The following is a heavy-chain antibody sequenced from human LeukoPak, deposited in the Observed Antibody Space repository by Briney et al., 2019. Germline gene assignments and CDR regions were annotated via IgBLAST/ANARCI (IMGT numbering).Heavy chain of an antibody. Sequence: GESLKISCKGSGYSFTSYWIGWVRQMPGKGLEWMGIIYPGDSDTRYSPSFQGQVTISADKSISTAYLQWSSLKASDTAMYYCARHRITMISERYYFDYWGQGTLVTVSS. D-gene: IGHD3-22*01. CDR1: GYSFTSYW. V-gene: IGHV5-51*01. CDR3: ARHRITMISERYYFDY. CDR2: IYPGDSDT. J-gene: IGHJ4*02.